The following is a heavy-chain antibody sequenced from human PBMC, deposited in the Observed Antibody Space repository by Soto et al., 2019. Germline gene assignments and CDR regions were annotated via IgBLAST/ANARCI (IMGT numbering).Heavy chain of an antibody. J-gene: IGHJ6*02. Sequence: QVQLVESGGGLVKPGGSLRLSCAASGFTFSDYYMSWIRQAPGKGLEWVSYISSSSSYTNYADSVKGRFTISRDNAKNLLYLQMNSLRAEDTAVYYCARERGIAAAGKYYYYYGMDVWGQGTTVTVSS. CDR1: GFTFSDYY. V-gene: IGHV3-11*06. D-gene: IGHD6-13*01. CDR2: ISSSSSYT. CDR3: ARERGIAAAGKYYYYYGMDV.